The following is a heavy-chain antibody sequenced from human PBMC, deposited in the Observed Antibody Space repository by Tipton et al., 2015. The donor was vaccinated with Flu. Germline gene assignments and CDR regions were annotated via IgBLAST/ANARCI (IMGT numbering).Heavy chain of an antibody. V-gene: IGHV3-30*18. CDR1: GFTFSTYG. CDR3: AKEIFHGAVGSLLYNWFDP. D-gene: IGHD3-9*01. Sequence: SLRLSCAASGFTFSTYGMHWVRLAPGKGLEWVAAISYDGSYENYADSVKGRFSISRDNSRNTLYLQMDSLRPEDTAVYYCAKEIFHGAVGSLLYNWFDPWGQGTLVTVSS. CDR2: ISYDGSYE. J-gene: IGHJ5*02.